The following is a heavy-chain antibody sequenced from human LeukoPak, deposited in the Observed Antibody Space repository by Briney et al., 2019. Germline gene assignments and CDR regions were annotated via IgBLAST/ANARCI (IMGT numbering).Heavy chain of an antibody. D-gene: IGHD3-22*01. Sequence: GGSLRLSCAASGFTFSSYWMNWVRQAPGKGLEWVGRIRRNSDGGTIDYAAPVKGRFALSRDGSKNTLYLHMSSLQTEDTAVYYCATDFYDTTWGQGTLVTVSS. CDR1: GFTFSSYW. J-gene: IGHJ5*02. CDR2: IRRNSDGGTI. V-gene: IGHV3-15*07. CDR3: ATDFYDTT.